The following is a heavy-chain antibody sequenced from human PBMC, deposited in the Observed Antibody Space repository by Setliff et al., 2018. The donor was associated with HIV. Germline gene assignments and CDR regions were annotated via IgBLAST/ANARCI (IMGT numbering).Heavy chain of an antibody. Sequence: GASVKVSCKASGYTFTNHLLYWVRQAPGQRLEWMGWINADNGNTRYSQKFQGRVTITRDTSASTAYMELRGLGSMDTAIYYCARGPTLWPGGWFDPWGLGTPVTVSS. D-gene: IGHD3-10*02. CDR2: INADNGNT. J-gene: IGHJ5*02. CDR3: ARGPTLWPGGWFDP. V-gene: IGHV1-3*01. CDR1: GYTFTNHL.